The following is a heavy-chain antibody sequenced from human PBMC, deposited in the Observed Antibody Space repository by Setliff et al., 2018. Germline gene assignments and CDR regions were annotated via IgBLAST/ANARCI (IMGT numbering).Heavy chain of an antibody. D-gene: IGHD3-16*01. J-gene: IGHJ4*02. CDR2: IKQDGSEK. V-gene: IGHV3-7*01. Sequence: GGSLRLSCAASGFTFSNYWMSWVRQAPGKGLEWVANIKQDGSEKYYVDSVKGRFTISRDNAKNSLYLQMNSLRAEDTAVCYCARDGGEYWGQGTLVTVSS. CDR3: ARDGGEY. CDR1: GFTFSNYW.